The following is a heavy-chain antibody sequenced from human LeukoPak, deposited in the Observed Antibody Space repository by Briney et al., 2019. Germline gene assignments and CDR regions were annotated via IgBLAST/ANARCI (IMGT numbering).Heavy chain of an antibody. J-gene: IGHJ3*02. CDR3: ARTLVVINDAFGI. V-gene: IGHV1-8*01. CDR2: MNPNSGNT. D-gene: IGHD3-22*01. Sequence: GASVKVSCKASGYTFTSYDINWVRQATGQGLEWMGWMNPNSGNTGYAQKFQGRVTMTRNTSISTAYMELSSLRSEDTAVYYCARTLVVINDAFGIWGQGTMVTVSS. CDR1: GYTFTSYD.